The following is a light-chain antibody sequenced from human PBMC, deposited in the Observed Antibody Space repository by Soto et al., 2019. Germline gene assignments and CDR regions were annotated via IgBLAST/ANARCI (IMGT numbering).Light chain of an antibody. J-gene: IGLJ3*02. CDR3: SSYTTPSTWV. CDR1: SSDVRDYNY. CDR2: EVT. Sequence: QSALTQPASVSGSPGQSITISCTGTSSDVRDYNYVSWYQQHPGKAPKVIIYEVTNRPSGVSDRFSGSKSGNTASLTISGLQAADEAEYYCSSYTTPSTWVFGGGTKLTVL. V-gene: IGLV2-14*03.